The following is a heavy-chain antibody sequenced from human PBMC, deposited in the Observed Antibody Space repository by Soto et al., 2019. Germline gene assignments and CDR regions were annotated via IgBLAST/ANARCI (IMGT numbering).Heavy chain of an antibody. J-gene: IGHJ6*02. D-gene: IGHD6-19*01. V-gene: IGHV1-18*01. CDR2: ISGYNGNT. Sequence: QVQLVQSGAAVKKPGASVTVSCKTSGYTFSNYGINWVRQAPGQGLEWMGWISGYNGNTNYAQTVQCRVTMTTDTSTGTVYMELRSLKSDDTAIYYCSRFIMVGGWFDPNYYHGMDVWGQGTTVTVSS. CDR3: SRFIMVGGWFDPNYYHGMDV. CDR1: GYTFSNYG.